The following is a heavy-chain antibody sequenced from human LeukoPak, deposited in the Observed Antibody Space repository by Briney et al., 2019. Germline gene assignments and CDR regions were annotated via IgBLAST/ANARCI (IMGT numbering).Heavy chain of an antibody. CDR2: ISYDGSNK. CDR3: ARDRIAVAGTRGYYYYYMDV. V-gene: IGHV3-30*01. J-gene: IGHJ6*03. D-gene: IGHD6-19*01. Sequence: GGSLRLSCAASGFTFSSYAMHWVRQAPGKGLEWVAVISYDGSNKYYADSVKGRFTISRDNSKNTLHLQMNSLRAEDTAVYYCARDRIAVAGTRGYYYYYMDVWGKGTTVTVSS. CDR1: GFTFSSYA.